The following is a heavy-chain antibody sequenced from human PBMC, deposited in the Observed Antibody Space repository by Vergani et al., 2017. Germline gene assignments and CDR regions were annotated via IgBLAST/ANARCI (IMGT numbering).Heavy chain of an antibody. V-gene: IGHV3-23*01. CDR1: GFSFTTYA. J-gene: IGHJ5*01. CDR3: AKGGWNYWFDS. CDR2: INTNGVYT. Sequence: EVQLLESGGDLVQPGGSLRLSCAASGFSFTTYAMSWVRQAPGKGLEWVSTINTNGVYTRYGDSVKGRFTISRDNSKGTLYLQMNSLRAEDTAISYCAKGGWNYWFDSWGQGTLVIVS. D-gene: IGHD1-1*01.